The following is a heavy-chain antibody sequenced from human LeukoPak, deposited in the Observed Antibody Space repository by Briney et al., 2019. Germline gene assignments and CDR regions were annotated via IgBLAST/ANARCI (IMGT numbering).Heavy chain of an antibody. V-gene: IGHV1-69*04. CDR2: IIPILGIA. D-gene: IGHD4-17*01. CDR3: ARDPSGVTTTHAFDI. Sequence: SVKVSCKASGGTFSSYAISWVRQAPGQGLEWMGRIIPILGIANYAQKFQGRVTITADKSTSTAYMELSSLRSEDTAVYYCARDPSGVTTTHAFDIWGQGTMVTVSS. CDR1: GGTFSSYA. J-gene: IGHJ3*02.